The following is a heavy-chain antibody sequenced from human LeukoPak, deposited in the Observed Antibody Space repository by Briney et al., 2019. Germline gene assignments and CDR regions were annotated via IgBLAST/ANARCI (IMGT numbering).Heavy chain of an antibody. CDR2: IYSSGVT. D-gene: IGHD2-8*01. J-gene: IGHJ4*01. CDR1: GGSINNYY. CDR3: ARHDNVPVIRHGFDH. V-gene: IGHV4-59*08. Sequence: SETLSLTCTVSGGSINNYYWSWIRQPPGKGLEWLGYIYSSGVTNYNPSLQSRLTISLDTSKNQFSLRVNSVTAADTAIYYCARHDNVPVIRHGFDHWGHGTLVTVSS.